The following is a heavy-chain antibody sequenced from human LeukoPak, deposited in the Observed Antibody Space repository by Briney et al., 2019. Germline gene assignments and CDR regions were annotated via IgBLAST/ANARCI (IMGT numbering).Heavy chain of an antibody. D-gene: IGHD2-15*01. CDR1: GGTFSSYA. J-gene: IGHJ4*02. V-gene: IGHV1-69*06. Sequence: SVKVSCKASGGTFSSYAISWVRQAPGQGLEWMGGIIPIFGTANYAQKFQGRVTITADKSTSTAYMELSSLRSEDTAVYYCARSPPRYCSGGSCYPEYYFDYWGQGTLVTVSS. CDR3: ARSPPRYCSGGSCYPEYYFDY. CDR2: IIPIFGTA.